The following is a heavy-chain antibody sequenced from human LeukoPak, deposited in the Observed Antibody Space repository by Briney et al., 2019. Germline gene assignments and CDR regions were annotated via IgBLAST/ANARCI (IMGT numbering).Heavy chain of an antibody. D-gene: IGHD3-22*01. CDR1: GYTFTSYD. J-gene: IGHJ5*02. CDR3: ARGLPPYYYDSSGYCWFDP. CDR2: MNPNSGNT. Sequence: ASVKVSCKASGYTFTSYDINWVRQATGQGLEWMGWMNPNSGNTGYAQKFQGRVTMTRNTSISTAYMELSSLRSEDTAVYYCARGLPPYYYDSSGYCWFDPWGQGTLVTVSS. V-gene: IGHV1-8*01.